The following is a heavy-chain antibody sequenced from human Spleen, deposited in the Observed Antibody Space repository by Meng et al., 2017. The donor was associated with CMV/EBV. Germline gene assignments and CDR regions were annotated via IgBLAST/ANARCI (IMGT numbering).Heavy chain of an antibody. V-gene: IGHV3-7*01. CDR1: GFTFSSYW. CDR2: IKQDGSEK. J-gene: IGHJ4*02. D-gene: IGHD3-3*01. Sequence: GGSLRLSCAASGFTFSSYWMSWVRQAPGKGLEWVANIKQDGSEKYYVDSVKGRFTISRDNAKNSLYLQMNSLRAEDTAVYYCARDLGFWSGYFINRFDYWGQGTLVTSPQ. CDR3: ARDLGFWSGYFINRFDY.